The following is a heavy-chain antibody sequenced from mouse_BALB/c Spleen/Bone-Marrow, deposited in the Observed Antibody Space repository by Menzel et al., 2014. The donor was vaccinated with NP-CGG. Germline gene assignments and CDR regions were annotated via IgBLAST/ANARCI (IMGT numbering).Heavy chain of an antibody. CDR1: GYSFTGYN. CDR2: IDPYYGGI. J-gene: IGHJ3*01. CDR3: ARSIEYRPLTY. Sequence: SGPELGKPGASVKISCKASGYSFTGYNMNWVKQSNGKGLEWIGNIDPYYGGISYNQKFKDKATLTVDKSSSTAYMQLKSLTSEDSAVYYCARSIEYRPLTYWGQGTLVTVSA. V-gene: IGHV1-39*01. D-gene: IGHD2-14*01.